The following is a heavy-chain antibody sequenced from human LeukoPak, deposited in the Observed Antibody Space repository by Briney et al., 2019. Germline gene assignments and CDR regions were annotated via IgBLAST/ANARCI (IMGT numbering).Heavy chain of an antibody. CDR1: GYTFTGYY. V-gene: IGHV1-2*02. D-gene: IGHD4-17*01. J-gene: IGHJ3*02. CDR3: ARDTKSDYGDYVAAFDI. Sequence: ASVKVSCKASGYTFTGYYMRWVRQAPGQGLEWMGWINPNSGGTNYAQKFQGRVTMTRDTSISTAYMELSRLRSDDTAVYYCARDTKSDYGDYVAAFDIWGQGTMVTVSS. CDR2: INPNSGGT.